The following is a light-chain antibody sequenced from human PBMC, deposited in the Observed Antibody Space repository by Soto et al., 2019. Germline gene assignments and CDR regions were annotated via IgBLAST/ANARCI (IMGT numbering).Light chain of an antibody. CDR2: GAS. J-gene: IGKJ1*01. V-gene: IGKV3-15*01. CDR3: QQYSNWPPWT. CDR1: ESVSNY. Sequence: DIELTQSPATLSLSPGQRATLSCRASESVSNYLAWYQQKPGQAPRLLIYGASTRATGIPARFSGSGSGTEFTLTISSLQSEDFAVYYCQQYSNWPPWTFGQGTKVDIK.